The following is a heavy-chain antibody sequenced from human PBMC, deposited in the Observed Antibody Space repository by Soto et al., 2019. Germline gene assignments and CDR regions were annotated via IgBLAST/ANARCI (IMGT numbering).Heavy chain of an antibody. Sequence: SVKVSCKASGGTFSSYAISWVRQAPGQGLEWMGGIIPTFGTANYAQKFQGRVTITADKSTSTAYMELSSLRSEDTAVYYCARVLKYNWNRFDYWGQGTLVTVSS. V-gene: IGHV1-69*06. CDR2: IIPTFGTA. D-gene: IGHD1-20*01. CDR1: GGTFSSYA. CDR3: ARVLKYNWNRFDY. J-gene: IGHJ4*02.